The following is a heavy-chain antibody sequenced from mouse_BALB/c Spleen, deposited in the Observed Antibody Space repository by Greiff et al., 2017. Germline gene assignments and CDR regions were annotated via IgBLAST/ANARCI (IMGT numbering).Heavy chain of an antibody. CDR1: GYTFTSYW. CDR2: INPSTGYT. J-gene: IGHJ4*01. D-gene: IGHD2-3*01. Sequence: QVQLKESGAELAKPGASVKMSCKASGYTFTSYWMHWVKQRPGQGLEWIGYINPSTGYTEYTQKFKDKATLTADKSSSTAYMQLSSLTSEDSAVYYCARYDGYYVPMDYWGQGTSVTVSS. CDR3: ARYDGYYVPMDY. V-gene: IGHV1-7*01.